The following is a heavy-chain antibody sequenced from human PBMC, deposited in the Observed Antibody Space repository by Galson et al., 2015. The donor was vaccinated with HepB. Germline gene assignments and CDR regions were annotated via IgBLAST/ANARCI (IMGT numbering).Heavy chain of an antibody. Sequence: SLRLSCAASGFTFSRYAMSWVRQAPGKGLEWVSSISGSGGSTYYADSVKGRFTISRDNSKSALYLQMNSLRVEDTAVYFCARSLFDNGWYFPFDYWGQGTLVPVSS. J-gene: IGHJ4*02. CDR2: ISGSGGST. CDR1: GFTFSRYA. CDR3: ARSLFDNGWYFPFDY. D-gene: IGHD6-19*01. V-gene: IGHV3-23*01.